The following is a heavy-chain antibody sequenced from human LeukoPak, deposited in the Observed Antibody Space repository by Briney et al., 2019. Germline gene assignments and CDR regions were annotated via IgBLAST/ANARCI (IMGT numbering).Heavy chain of an antibody. CDR2: INPSGGST. CDR1: GYTFTSYY. CDR3: ARDLKDGAFDI. D-gene: IGHD5-24*01. V-gene: IGHV1-46*01. Sequence: GASVTVSYKASGYTFTSYYMHWVRQAPGQGLEWMGIINPSGGSTSYAQKFQGRITMTRDTSTSTVYMELSSLRSEDTAVYYCARDLKDGAFDIWGQGTMVTVSS. J-gene: IGHJ3*02.